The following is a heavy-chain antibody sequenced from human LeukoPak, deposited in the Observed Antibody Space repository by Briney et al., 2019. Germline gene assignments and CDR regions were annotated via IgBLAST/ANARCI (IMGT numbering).Heavy chain of an antibody. CDR1: GYSFTSYW. V-gene: IGHV5-51*01. J-gene: IGHJ3*02. CDR3: ARNYYDSSGYAENDAFDI. D-gene: IGHD3-22*01. Sequence: GESLKISCKGSGYSFTSYWIGWVRRMPRKGLEWMGIIYPGDSDTRYSPSFQGQVTISADKSISTAYLQWSSLKASDTAMYYCARNYYDSSGYAENDAFDIWGQGTMVTVPS. CDR2: IYPGDSDT.